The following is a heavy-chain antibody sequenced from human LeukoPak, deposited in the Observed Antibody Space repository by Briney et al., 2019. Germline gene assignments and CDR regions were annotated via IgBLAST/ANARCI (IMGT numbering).Heavy chain of an antibody. CDR2: MNPNNSNT. CDR1: GYTFTSYG. D-gene: IGHD1-14*01. V-gene: IGHV1-8*01. Sequence: ASVKVCCKASGYTFTSYGINWVRQATGQGLEWIGWMNPNNSNTGFAQKFQGRVTMTRNTSIGTAYMELSSLRSEDTAIYYCVRVPPRTTIYAYWGQGTLVTVSS. CDR3: VRVPPRTTIYAY. J-gene: IGHJ4*02.